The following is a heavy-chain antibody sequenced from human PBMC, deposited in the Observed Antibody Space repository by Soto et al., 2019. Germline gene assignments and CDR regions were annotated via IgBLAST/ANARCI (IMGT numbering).Heavy chain of an antibody. Sequence: VPLQESGPGLVKPSETLSLTCTVSGDSMSPFYWNWIRQSPGKGLEWIGYIYYSGNTNYNPSINSRVAISVDTSKNQFYLKLSSVTAADTAVYYCARGVYDYWSCYYAGSGLDVWGQGTTVTVSS. V-gene: IGHV4-59*13. CDR3: ARGVYDYWSCYYAGSGLDV. D-gene: IGHD3-3*01. CDR2: IYYSGNT. CDR1: GDSMSPFY. J-gene: IGHJ6*02.